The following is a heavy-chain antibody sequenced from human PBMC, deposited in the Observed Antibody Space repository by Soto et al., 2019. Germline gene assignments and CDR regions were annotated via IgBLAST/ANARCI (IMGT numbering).Heavy chain of an antibody. CDR1: GYTFTSYG. CDR2: ISAYNGNT. CDR3: ARESPSQRPSGSYYPFDY. V-gene: IGHV1-18*01. J-gene: IGHJ4*02. Sequence: QVQLVQSGSEVKKPWASVKVSCKASGYTFTSYGISWVRQAPGQGLAWMGWISAYNGNTNYAQKLQGRVTMTTDTSTRTDYMELRSMRSDDTAVYYCARESPSQRPSGSYYPFDYWGQGTLVTVSS. D-gene: IGHD1-26*01.